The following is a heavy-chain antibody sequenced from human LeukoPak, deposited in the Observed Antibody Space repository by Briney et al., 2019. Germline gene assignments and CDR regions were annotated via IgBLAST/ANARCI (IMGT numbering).Heavy chain of an antibody. J-gene: IGHJ5*01. Sequence: SETLPLTCAISGYSINSGYYWGWIRQPPGKGLEWIGSIYHRGTTYYNPSLKRRVSISVDTSKNQFSLKLSSVTAADTAMYYCARIAMFYYESSGYYSDSWGQGTLVTVSS. V-gene: IGHV4-38-2*01. CDR1: GYSINSGYY. D-gene: IGHD3-22*01. CDR3: ARIAMFYYESSGYYSDS. CDR2: IYHRGTT.